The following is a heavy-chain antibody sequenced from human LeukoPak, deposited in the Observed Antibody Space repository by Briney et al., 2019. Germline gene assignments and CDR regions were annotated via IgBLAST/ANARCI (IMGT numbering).Heavy chain of an antibody. D-gene: IGHD1-26*01. CDR2: ISSSGTTI. Sequence: GGSLRLSCAASGFTFRTFSMNWVRQAPGKGREWVSYISSSGTTISYAQSVKGRFTITRDNAQNSLTLHMNTLRADDTAVYYCAKDGGTHFDHWGQGTLVTVSS. J-gene: IGHJ4*02. V-gene: IGHV3-48*01. CDR3: AKDGGTHFDH. CDR1: GFTFRTFS.